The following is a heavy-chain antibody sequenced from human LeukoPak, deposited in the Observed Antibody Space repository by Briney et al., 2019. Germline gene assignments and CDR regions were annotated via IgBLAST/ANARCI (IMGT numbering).Heavy chain of an antibody. J-gene: IGHJ4*02. CDR1: GFTFSSYW. V-gene: IGHV3-7*01. D-gene: IGHD5-24*01. Sequence: GGSLRLSCAASGFTFSSYWMSWVRQAPGKGLEWVANIKKDGSEKYYVDSVKGRFTISRDNAKTSLYLQMNSLRVEDTAVYYCAKAAKNRDGYNTDDYWGQGTLVTVSS. CDR2: IKKDGSEK. CDR3: AKAAKNRDGYNTDDY.